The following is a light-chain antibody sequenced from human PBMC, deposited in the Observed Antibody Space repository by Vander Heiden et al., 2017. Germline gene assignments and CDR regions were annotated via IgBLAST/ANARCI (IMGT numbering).Light chain of an antibody. CDR2: SNN. CDR3: AAWDDSLNGVV. Sequence: QSVLTQPPSASGTPGQGVPISCSGSSANIGSNSVNWYQQHPGTAPKLLIRSNNQRPSGVPDRISGSKSGTSASLAISGLQSEDEADYYCAAWDDSLNGVVFCGGTKLTVL. CDR1: SANIGSNS. J-gene: IGLJ2*01. V-gene: IGLV1-44*01.